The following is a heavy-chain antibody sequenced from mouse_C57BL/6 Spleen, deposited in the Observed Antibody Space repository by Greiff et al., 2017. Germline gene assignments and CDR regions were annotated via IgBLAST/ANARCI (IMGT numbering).Heavy chain of an antibody. CDR2: ISSGGDYI. CDR1: GFTFSSYA. Sequence: EVQGVESGEGLVKPGGSLKLSCAASGFTFSSYAMSWVRQTPEKRLEWVAYISSGGDYIYYADTVKGRFTISRDNARNTPYLQMSSLKSEDTAMYYCTRDALDYYGSSPAYYWGQGTTLTVSS. D-gene: IGHD1-1*01. V-gene: IGHV5-9-1*02. J-gene: IGHJ2*01. CDR3: TRDALDYYGSSPAYY.